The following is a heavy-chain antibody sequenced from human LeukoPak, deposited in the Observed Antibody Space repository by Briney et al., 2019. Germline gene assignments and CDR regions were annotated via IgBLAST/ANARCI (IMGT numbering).Heavy chain of an antibody. V-gene: IGHV2-70*04. CDR1: GLSVSSTGMR. CDR3: ARMTHCYDTTGTYKAFDI. D-gene: IGHD3-22*01. CDR2: IDWDDDK. J-gene: IGHJ3*02. Sequence: SGPTLVNPTQTLTLTCTFSGLSVSSTGMRVSWIRQPPGKALEWLARIDWDDDKFYSTSLKTRLTISKDTSKNQVVLTMTNMDPVDTATYYCARMTHCYDTTGTYKAFDIWGQGTMVTVSS.